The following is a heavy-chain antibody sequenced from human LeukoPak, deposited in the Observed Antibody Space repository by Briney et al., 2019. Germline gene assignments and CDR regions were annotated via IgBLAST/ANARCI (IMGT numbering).Heavy chain of an antibody. J-gene: IGHJ4*02. CDR2: IYYSGST. V-gene: IGHV4-39*07. CDR3: AKVGFTKTFGEVIVQQKYYFDY. Sequence: SETLSLTCTVSGGSISSSSYYWGWIRQPPGKGLEWIGSIYYSGSTYYNPSLKSRVTISVDTSKNQFSLKLSSVTAADTAVYYCAKVGFTKTFGEVIVQQKYYFDYWGQGTLVTVSS. D-gene: IGHD3-16*02. CDR1: GGSISSSSYY.